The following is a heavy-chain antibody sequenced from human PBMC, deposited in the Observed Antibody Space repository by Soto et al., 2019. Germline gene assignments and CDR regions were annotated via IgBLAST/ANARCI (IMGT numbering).Heavy chain of an antibody. CDR1: GGSFSGYY. Sequence: QVQLQQWGAGLLKPSETLSLTCAVYGGSFSGYYWSWIRQPPGKGLEWIGEINHSGSTNYKPSLKSRVTISVDTSKNQFSLKLCSVTAADTAVYYCARWWYIVVGPAANGHFDYWGQGTLVTVSS. J-gene: IGHJ4*02. CDR3: ARWWYIVVGPAANGHFDY. D-gene: IGHD2-2*01. CDR2: INHSGST. V-gene: IGHV4-34*01.